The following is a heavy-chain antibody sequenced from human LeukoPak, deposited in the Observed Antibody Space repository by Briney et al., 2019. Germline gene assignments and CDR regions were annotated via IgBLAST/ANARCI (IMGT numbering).Heavy chain of an antibody. CDR2: ISSSGSTI. Sequence: KPGGSLRLSCAASGFTFSDYYTSWIRQAPGKGLEWVSYISSSGSTIYYADSVKGRFTISRDNAKNSLYLQMNSLRAEDTAVYYCARNIPSSWSWGWFDPWGQGTLVTVSS. CDR1: GFTFSDYY. V-gene: IGHV3-11*01. CDR3: ARNIPSSWSWGWFDP. D-gene: IGHD6-13*01. J-gene: IGHJ5*02.